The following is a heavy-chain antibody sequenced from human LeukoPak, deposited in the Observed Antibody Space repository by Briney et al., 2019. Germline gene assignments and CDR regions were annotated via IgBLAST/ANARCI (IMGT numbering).Heavy chain of an antibody. CDR3: AKEVGYYDSSGYYPLDYMDV. V-gene: IGHV3-21*01. Sequence: GGSPRLSCAPSGVTFSSYSMNSVRETPRKRLGWVSSISSSSSYVYHADSVKGRFTISRDNSKNTLYMQMNSLRAEDTAVYYCAKEVGYYDSSGYYPLDYMDVWGKGTTVTISS. J-gene: IGHJ6*03. CDR2: ISSSSSYV. D-gene: IGHD3-22*01. CDR1: GVTFSSYS.